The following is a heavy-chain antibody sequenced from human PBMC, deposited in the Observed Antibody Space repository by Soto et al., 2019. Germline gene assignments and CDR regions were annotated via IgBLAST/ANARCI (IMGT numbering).Heavy chain of an antibody. CDR3: ARHAAADGNWFDP. Sequence: SETLSLTCTVSGGSISSSSYYWGWIRQPPGKGLEWIGSIYYSGSTYYNPSLKSRVTISVDTSKNQFSLKLSSVTAADTAVYYCARHAAADGNWFDPWGQGTLVTVSS. D-gene: IGHD6-13*01. CDR1: GGSISSSSYY. J-gene: IGHJ5*02. V-gene: IGHV4-39*01. CDR2: IYYSGST.